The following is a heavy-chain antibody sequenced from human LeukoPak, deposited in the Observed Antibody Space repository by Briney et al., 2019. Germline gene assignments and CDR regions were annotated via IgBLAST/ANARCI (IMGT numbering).Heavy chain of an antibody. D-gene: IGHD6-19*01. CDR1: GFTFSDYY. CDR3: ARQAADSSGWFFQRSRYYYYMDV. Sequence: GGSLRLSCAASGFTFSDYYMSWIRQAPGKGLEWVSYISSSGSTIYYADSVKGRFTISRDNAKNSLYLQMNSLRAEDTAVYYCARQAADSSGWFFQRSRYYYYMDVWGKGTTVTVSS. V-gene: IGHV3-11*01. CDR2: ISSSGSTI. J-gene: IGHJ6*03.